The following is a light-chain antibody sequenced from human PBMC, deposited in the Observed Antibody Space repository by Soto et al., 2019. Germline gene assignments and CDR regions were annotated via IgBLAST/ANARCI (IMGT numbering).Light chain of an antibody. V-gene: IGKV1D-12*01. Sequence: DIQMTQSPSSVSASVGDRVTITGRASQGISSWLGWYQQKPGKAPKLLIYAASSLQSGVPSRFSGRGSGTDFTLTISSLQTEDFATYYCQQANSFPFTFGGGTKVEIK. CDR3: QQANSFPFT. J-gene: IGKJ4*01. CDR2: AAS. CDR1: QGISSW.